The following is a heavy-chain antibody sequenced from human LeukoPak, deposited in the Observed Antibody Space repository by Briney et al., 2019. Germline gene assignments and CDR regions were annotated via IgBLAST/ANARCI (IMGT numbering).Heavy chain of an antibody. CDR3: ARGVRGYSYGSPLGYYYYYYYMDV. J-gene: IGHJ6*03. V-gene: IGHV1-2*02. Sequence: ASVKVSCKASGYTFTGYYMHWVRQAPGQGLEWMGWINPNSGGTNYAQKSQGRVTMTRDTSISTAYMELSRLRSDDTAVYYCARGVRGYSYGSPLGYYYYYYYMDVWGKGTTVTVSS. CDR2: INPNSGGT. CDR1: GYTFTGYY. D-gene: IGHD5-18*01.